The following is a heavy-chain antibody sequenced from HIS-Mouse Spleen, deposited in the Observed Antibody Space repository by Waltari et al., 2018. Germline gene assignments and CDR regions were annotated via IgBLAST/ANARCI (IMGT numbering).Heavy chain of an antibody. CDR2: IYSGGST. Sequence: EVQLVESGGGLVQPGGSLRLSCAASGFTVSSNYMSWVRQAPGKGREWVSVIYSGGSTYYADSVKGRFTISRDNSKNTLYLQMNSLRAEDAAVYYCARGRFGQQHFDYWGQGTLVTVSS. V-gene: IGHV3-66*01. J-gene: IGHJ4*02. D-gene: IGHD6-13*01. CDR3: ARGRFGQQHFDY. CDR1: GFTVSSNY.